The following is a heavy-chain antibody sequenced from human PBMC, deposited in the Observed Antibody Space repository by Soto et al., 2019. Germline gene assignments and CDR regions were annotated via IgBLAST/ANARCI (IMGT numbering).Heavy chain of an antibody. CDR3: ARQTYCSCTSCYTVDS. J-gene: IGHJ4*02. D-gene: IGHD2-2*02. CDR1: GYSFTSYW. Sequence: PGESLKISCKGSGYSFTSYWIGWVRQMPGKGLEWMGIIYLGDSDTRYSPSFQGQVTISADKSISTAYLQWSSLKASDTAMYYCARQTYCSCTSCYTVDSWGQGTLVTVS. V-gene: IGHV5-51*01. CDR2: IYLGDSDT.